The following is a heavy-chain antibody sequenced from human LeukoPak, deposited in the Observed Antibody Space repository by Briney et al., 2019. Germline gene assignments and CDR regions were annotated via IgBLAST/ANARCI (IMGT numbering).Heavy chain of an antibody. V-gene: IGHV1-3*01. D-gene: IGHD5-18*01. J-gene: IGHJ5*02. CDR1: GYTFTSYA. CDR3: AREKRGYSYGYWFDP. CDR2: INAGNGNT. Sequence: GASVKVSCKASGYTFTSYAMHWVRQAPGQRLEWMGWINAGNGNTKYSQKFQGRVTITRDTSASTAYMELSSLRSEDTAVYYCAREKRGYSYGYWFDPRGQGTLVTVSS.